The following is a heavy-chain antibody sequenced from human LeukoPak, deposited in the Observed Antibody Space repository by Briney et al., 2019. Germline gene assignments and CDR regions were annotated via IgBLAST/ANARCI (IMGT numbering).Heavy chain of an antibody. D-gene: IGHD6-19*01. CDR2: ISAYNGNT. J-gene: IGHJ4*02. Sequence: GASETVSRKASGYTFTSYGISWVRQAPRPGLEGMGWISAYNGNTNYAQKLQGRVTMTTDTSTSTAYMELRSLRSDDTAVYYCARDLSAVAGPDWDYWGQGTLVTVSS. CDR1: GYTFTSYG. CDR3: ARDLSAVAGPDWDY. V-gene: IGHV1-18*01.